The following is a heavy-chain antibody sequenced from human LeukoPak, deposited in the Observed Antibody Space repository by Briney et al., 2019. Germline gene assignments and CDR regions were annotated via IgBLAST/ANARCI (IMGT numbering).Heavy chain of an antibody. Sequence: ASVSVSSTASGYTFTVYYLHGGRQAPGQGDERMGWINPNSGDTNYAQKFQGRVTITRDTSITTAYIELSRLRSDDTAMYYCAIKFEFLDAFDVCGRGTVFTVSS. CDR3: AIKFEFLDAFDV. J-gene: IGHJ3*01. D-gene: IGHD3-3*01. CDR2: INPNSGDT. V-gene: IGHV1-2*02. CDR1: GYTFTVYY.